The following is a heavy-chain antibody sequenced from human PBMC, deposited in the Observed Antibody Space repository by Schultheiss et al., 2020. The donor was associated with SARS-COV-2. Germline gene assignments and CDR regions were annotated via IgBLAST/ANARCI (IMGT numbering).Heavy chain of an antibody. D-gene: IGHD3-3*01. Sequence: GESLKISCAASGFTFSSYGMHWVRQAPGKGLEWVAVIWYDGSNKYYADSVKGRFTISRDNSKNTLYLQMNSLRAEDTAVYYCARDQGNYDFWSGYTIDYYFDYWGQGTLVTVSS. J-gene: IGHJ4*02. CDR2: IWYDGSNK. V-gene: IGHV3-33*01. CDR3: ARDQGNYDFWSGYTIDYYFDY. CDR1: GFTFSSYG.